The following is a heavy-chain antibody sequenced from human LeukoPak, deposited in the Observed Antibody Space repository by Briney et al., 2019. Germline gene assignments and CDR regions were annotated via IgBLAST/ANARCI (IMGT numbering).Heavy chain of an antibody. V-gene: IGHV3-13*01. Sequence: GGSLRLSCAASGFTYSRYDMHWVRQATGKGLEWVSTVGTAGDTYYPGSVKGRFTFSRDNAKNSLYLQMNSLTAGDTAVYFCARGTLRHQLPYGDAFDIWGQGTMVTVSS. J-gene: IGHJ3*02. CDR2: VGTAGDT. CDR1: GFTYSRYD. D-gene: IGHD2-2*01. CDR3: ARGTLRHQLPYGDAFDI.